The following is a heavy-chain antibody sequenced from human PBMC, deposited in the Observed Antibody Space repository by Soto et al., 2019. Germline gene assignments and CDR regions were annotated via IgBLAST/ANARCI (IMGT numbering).Heavy chain of an antibody. V-gene: IGHV4-39*07. CDR3: ARDSGYGDPFDY. CDR2: IYYSGST. CDR1: GGSISSSSYY. Sequence: SETLSLTCTVSGGSISSSSYYWGWIRQPPGKGLEWIGSIYYSGSTNYNPSLKSRVTISVDTSKNQFSLRLSSVTAADTAVYYCARDSGYGDPFDYWGQGTLVTVSS. D-gene: IGHD4-17*01. J-gene: IGHJ4*02.